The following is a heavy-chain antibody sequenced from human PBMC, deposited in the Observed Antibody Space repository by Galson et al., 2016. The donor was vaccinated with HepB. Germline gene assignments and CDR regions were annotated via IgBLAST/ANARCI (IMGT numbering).Heavy chain of an antibody. J-gene: IGHJ4*02. CDR2: IIPLFGTT. D-gene: IGHD3-9*01. V-gene: IGHV1-69*13. CDR1: GDTFSTYG. Sequence: SVKVSRKASGDTFSTYGIGWVRQAPGQGLEWMGGIIPLFGTTNYAQKFQGRVTITADASTGTGYMDLGSLGSEDAAVYYCARGRAGYHYDYWGQGTLVTVSS. CDR3: ARGRAGYHYDY.